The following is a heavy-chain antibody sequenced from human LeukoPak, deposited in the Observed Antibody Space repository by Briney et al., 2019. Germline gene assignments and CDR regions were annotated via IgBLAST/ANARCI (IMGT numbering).Heavy chain of an antibody. V-gene: IGHV3-74*01. J-gene: IGHJ4*02. CDR2: IKSDGTYT. D-gene: IGHD2/OR15-2a*01. Sequence: HPGGSLRLSCATSGFTFSRYWMHWVRQAPGEWLVCVARIKSDGTYTSYADSVKGRFTISRDNAKNTLYLEMSSLRAEDTAVYYCVKDDDVYGIDSWGQGTLVTVSS. CDR3: VKDDDVYGIDS. CDR1: GFTFSRYW.